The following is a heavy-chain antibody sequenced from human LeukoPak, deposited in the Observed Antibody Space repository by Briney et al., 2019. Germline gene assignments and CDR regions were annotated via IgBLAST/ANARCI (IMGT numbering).Heavy chain of an antibody. CDR1: GDSISSGSYY. Sequence: SETLSLTCTVSGDSISSGSYYWSWIQQPAGKGLEWIGRIYTTGSTNYNPSLKSRVTISVDTSKNQFSLKLSSVTAADTAVYYCVRPVRYSYGLVWGQGTLVTVSS. V-gene: IGHV4-61*02. D-gene: IGHD5-18*01. CDR3: VRPVRYSYGLV. CDR2: IYTTGST. J-gene: IGHJ4*02.